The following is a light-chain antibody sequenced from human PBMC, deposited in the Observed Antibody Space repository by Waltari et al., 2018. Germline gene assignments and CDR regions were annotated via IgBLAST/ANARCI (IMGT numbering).Light chain of an antibody. CDR3: QQYGNSLYS. CDR1: QSVSGKY. V-gene: IGKV3-20*01. J-gene: IGKJ2*03. CDR2: SIS. Sequence: EIVLTQSPDTVCLSPGDRATLSFWASQSVSGKYFAWYQQNPGQAPRLRIYSISRRAAGIPDRFSASGSGTDFTLTISRLEPEDCAVYYCQQYGNSLYSFGQGTKLEIK.